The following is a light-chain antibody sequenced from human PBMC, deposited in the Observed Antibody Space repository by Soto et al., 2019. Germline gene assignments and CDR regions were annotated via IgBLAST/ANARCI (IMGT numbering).Light chain of an antibody. CDR3: KSYAGSNTYV. V-gene: IGLV2-8*01. CDR1: KNDIGVYDF. J-gene: IGLJ1*01. Sequence: QSVLTQPPSASGSPGQSVTISCTGTKNDIGVYDFVSWYQHHPGKAPRLIIYEVVQRPSGVPDRFSGSKSGNTVSLTVSGLQAADEGDYFCKSYAGSNTYVFGSGTKLTVL. CDR2: EVV.